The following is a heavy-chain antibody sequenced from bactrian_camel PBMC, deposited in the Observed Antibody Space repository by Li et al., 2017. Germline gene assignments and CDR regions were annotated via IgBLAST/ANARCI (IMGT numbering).Heavy chain of an antibody. J-gene: IGHJ4*01. Sequence: HVQLVESGGGSVKAGGSLRLSCAASGYRIIYNRLGWFRQAPGKEREFVSTIYSGGTTSYADSVKGRFTISRDDARNTVYLQMNNLKPEDTAIYYCAADVEATDRECEGWLSGERRRNTNWGHGTQVTVS. CDR3: AADVEATDRECEGWLSGERRRNTN. D-gene: IGHD2*01. V-gene: IGHV3S53*01. CDR2: IYSGGTT. CDR1: GYRIIYNR.